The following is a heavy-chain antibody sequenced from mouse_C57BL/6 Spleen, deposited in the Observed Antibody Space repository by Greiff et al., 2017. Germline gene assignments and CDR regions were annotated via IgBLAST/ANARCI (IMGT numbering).Heavy chain of an antibody. D-gene: IGHD4-1*02. CDR1: GYTFTDYN. CDR3: ARSYNCAWFAY. J-gene: IGHJ3*01. Sequence: EVQLQQSGPELVKPGASVQMSCKASGYTFTDYNMHWVKQSHGKSLEWIGYINPNNGGTSYNQKFKGEATLTVYKAASSAYMELRSLTSEDSAGYYCARSYNCAWFAYWGQGTLVTVSA. V-gene: IGHV1-22*01. CDR2: INPNNGGT.